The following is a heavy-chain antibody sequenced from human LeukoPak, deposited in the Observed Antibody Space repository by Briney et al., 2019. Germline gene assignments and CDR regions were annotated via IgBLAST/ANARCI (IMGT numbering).Heavy chain of an antibody. V-gene: IGHV1-69*04. CDR1: GGTFSSYA. CDR3: ACYYDSSGYSHWFDP. CDR2: IIPILGIA. D-gene: IGHD3-22*01. J-gene: IGHJ5*02. Sequence: ASVKVSCKASGGTFSSYAISWVRQAPGQGLEWMGRIIPILGIANYAQKFQGRVTITADKSTSTAYMELSSLRSEDTAVYYCACYYDSSGYSHWFDPWGQGTLVTVSS.